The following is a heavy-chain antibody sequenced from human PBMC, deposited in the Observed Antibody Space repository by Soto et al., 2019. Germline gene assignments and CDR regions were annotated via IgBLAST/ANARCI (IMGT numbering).Heavy chain of an antibody. V-gene: IGHV3-23*01. CDR3: AKDVHYDIVTGIEYFHH. J-gene: IGHJ1*01. Sequence: EVQLLESGGGLVQPGGSLKLSCAASEFTFSSYAMSWVRQAPGKGLEWVSGISGTGRVTNYAESVKGRFTISRDNPKNPRYLPMNSLRAEDTAVYYCAKDVHYDIVTGIEYFHHWGQGNLVTVSS. D-gene: IGHD3-9*01. CDR2: ISGTGRVT. CDR1: EFTFSSYA.